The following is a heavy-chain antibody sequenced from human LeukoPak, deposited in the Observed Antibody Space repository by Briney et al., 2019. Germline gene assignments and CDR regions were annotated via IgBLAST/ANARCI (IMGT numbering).Heavy chain of an antibody. CDR2: IKSKTDGGTT. D-gene: IGHD3-22*01. Sequence: GGSLRLSCAASGFTFSNAWMSWVRQAPGKGLEWVCRIKSKTDGGTTDYAAPVKGRFTISRDDSKNTLYLQMNSLKTEDTAVYYCTTDNYDSSGYYPDYWGQGTLVTVSS. J-gene: IGHJ4*02. CDR1: GFTFSNAW. V-gene: IGHV3-15*01. CDR3: TTDNYDSSGYYPDY.